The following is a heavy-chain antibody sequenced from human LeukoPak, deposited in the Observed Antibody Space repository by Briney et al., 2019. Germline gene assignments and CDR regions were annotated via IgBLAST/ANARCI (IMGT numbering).Heavy chain of an antibody. CDR2: IWHDGSAE. Sequence: PGGSLRLSCAAAGFSFSNFGMHWVRRAPGKGLEWVAVIWHDGSAEFYVDSVKGRFKISRDDSKNTLYLQMNSLKVEDTALYYCAKDDRGGWSGHFASWGQGTLVTVSS. J-gene: IGHJ4*02. D-gene: IGHD6-19*01. V-gene: IGHV3-33*06. CDR1: GFSFSNFG. CDR3: AKDDRGGWSGHFAS.